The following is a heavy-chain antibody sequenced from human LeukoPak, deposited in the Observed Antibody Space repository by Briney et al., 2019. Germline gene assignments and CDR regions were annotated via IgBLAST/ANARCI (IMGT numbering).Heavy chain of an antibody. V-gene: IGHV3-48*04. CDR1: GFTFSSYW. J-gene: IGHJ3*02. CDR2: ISSSGSTI. CDR3: AQIAVVKNAFDI. Sequence: QPGGSLRLSCAASGFTFSSYWMHWVRQVPGKGLEWVSYISSSGSTIYYADSVKGRFTISRDNAKNSLYLQMNSLRAEDTAVYYCAQIAVVKNAFDIWGQGTMVTVSS. D-gene: IGHD4-23*01.